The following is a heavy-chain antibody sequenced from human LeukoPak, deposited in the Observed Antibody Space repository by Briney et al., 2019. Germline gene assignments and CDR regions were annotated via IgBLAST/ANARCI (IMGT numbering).Heavy chain of an antibody. CDR2: ISGRGEST. CDR1: GFTFGTYA. V-gene: IGHV3-23*01. Sequence: GGSLRLSCAVSGFTFGTYAVSWVRQPPGKGLKWVSGISGRGESTYYVDSVKGRFTISRDSSKNTVYLQMDSLRAEDTAVYYCAASLDLAVYGIDYWGQGTLVTVSS. CDR3: AASLDLAVYGIDY. J-gene: IGHJ4*02. D-gene: IGHD2-8*02.